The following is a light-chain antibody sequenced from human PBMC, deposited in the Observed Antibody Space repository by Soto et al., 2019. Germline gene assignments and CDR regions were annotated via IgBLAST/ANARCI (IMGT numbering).Light chain of an antibody. CDR2: EIS. Sequence: QSALTQPAAVSGAPGQSITISCTGTSSDVGGYRYVSWFQQHPGKAPKLILYEISYRPSGVSSRFSGSKSGNTASLTISGLQAEDEADYYCSSYSSSTIPYVLGTGTKLTVL. CDR3: SSYSSSTIPYV. J-gene: IGLJ1*01. V-gene: IGLV2-14*01. CDR1: SSDVGGYRY.